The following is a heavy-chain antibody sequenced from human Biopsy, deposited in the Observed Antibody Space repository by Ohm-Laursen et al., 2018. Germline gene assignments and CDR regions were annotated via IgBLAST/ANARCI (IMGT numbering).Heavy chain of an antibody. Sequence: SDTLSLTCTVSGVSISSYFWSWIRQPPGKGLEWIGDIYYSGSTKYNPSLKSRVTISVDMSKSQLSLKLTSVTTADTAVYYCARGNEVMVTGPYFFDYWGQGTLVIVSS. CDR1: GVSISSYF. D-gene: IGHD2-21*02. CDR2: IYYSGST. V-gene: IGHV4-59*07. CDR3: ARGNEVMVTGPYFFDY. J-gene: IGHJ4*02.